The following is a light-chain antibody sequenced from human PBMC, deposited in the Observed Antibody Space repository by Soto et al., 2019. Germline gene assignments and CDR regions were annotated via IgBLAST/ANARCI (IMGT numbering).Light chain of an antibody. V-gene: IGLV1-51*01. Sequence: QSILTPPPSVSATPGQKVTISCSGSSSNVGNNYISWYQQLPGTGPKLLIHANDKRPSGIPDRISGSKSGTSATLDITGLQTGDEADYYCATWDTSLSAVVFGGGTKVTVL. CDR3: ATWDTSLSAVV. CDR2: AND. CDR1: SSNVGNNY. J-gene: IGLJ2*01.